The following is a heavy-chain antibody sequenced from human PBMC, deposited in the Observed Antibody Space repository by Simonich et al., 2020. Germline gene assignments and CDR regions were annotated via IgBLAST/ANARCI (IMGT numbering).Heavy chain of an antibody. D-gene: IGHD7-27*01. CDR1: GYTFTGYC. Sequence: QVQLVQSGAEVKKPGASVKVSCKASGYTFTGYCMHWVRQAPGQGLEWMGWSNPHSGGTNYAQKFRGRGTMTRDTSISTAYLELSRLRSDDTAVYYCARGALTGDYYYMDVWGKGTTVTVSS. CDR2: SNPHSGGT. J-gene: IGHJ6*03. CDR3: ARGALTGDYYYMDV. V-gene: IGHV1-2*02.